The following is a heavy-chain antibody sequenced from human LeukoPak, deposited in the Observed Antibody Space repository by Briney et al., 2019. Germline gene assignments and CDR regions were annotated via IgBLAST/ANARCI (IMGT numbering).Heavy chain of an antibody. Sequence: GGSLRLSCAASGFTFSDYYMSWIRQAPGKGLEWVSYISSSSYTNYADSVKGRFTISRDNAMNSLYLQMNSLRAEDTAVYYCARSYDSSGYSFDYWGQGTLVTVSS. CDR1: GFTFSDYY. D-gene: IGHD3-22*01. J-gene: IGHJ4*02. CDR3: ARSYDSSGYSFDY. CDR2: ISSSSYT. V-gene: IGHV3-11*03.